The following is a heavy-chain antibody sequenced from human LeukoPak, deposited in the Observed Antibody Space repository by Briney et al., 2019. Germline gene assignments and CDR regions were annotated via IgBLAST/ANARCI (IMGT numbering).Heavy chain of an antibody. J-gene: IGHJ4*02. Sequence: PSETLSLTCAVYGGSFSGYYWSWIRQPPGKGLEWIEEINHSGSTNYNPSLKSRVTISVDTSKNQFSLKLSSMTAADTAVYYCQAYYGSGSYSDYWGQGTLVTVSS. CDR3: QAYYGSGSYSDY. CDR2: INHSGST. D-gene: IGHD3-10*01. V-gene: IGHV4-34*01. CDR1: GGSFSGYY.